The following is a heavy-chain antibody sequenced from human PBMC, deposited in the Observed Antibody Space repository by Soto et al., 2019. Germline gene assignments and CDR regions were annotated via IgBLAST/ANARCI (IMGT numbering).Heavy chain of an antibody. CDR1: AINSSSYG. D-gene: IGHD3-22*01. V-gene: IGHV3-30-3*01. Sequence: GGSLRLSCAASAINSSSYGMHWVRQAPGNGLEWVAVISYDGSNKYYADSAKSRFTISRDNSKSTLYLQMNSLRAEDTAVYYCAGGPHDSSGSYFWYFDLWGRGTLVTVAS. CDR2: ISYDGSNK. J-gene: IGHJ2*01. CDR3: AGGPHDSSGSYFWYFDL.